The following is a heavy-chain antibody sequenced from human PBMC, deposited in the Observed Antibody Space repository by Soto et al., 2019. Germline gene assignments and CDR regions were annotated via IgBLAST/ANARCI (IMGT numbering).Heavy chain of an antibody. CDR2: ISSSSSTI. CDR1: GFTFSSYS. J-gene: IGHJ4*02. CDR3: AGDNRCAGTPYPVRAYYFDY. V-gene: IGHV3-48*01. Sequence: GGSLRLSCAASGFTFSSYSMNWVRQAPGKGLEWVSYISSSSSTIYYADSVNGRFTISRDNAKNSQYLQMNSLRAEDTAGYYCAGDNRCAGTPYPVRAYYFDYWGQGTLVTVSS. D-gene: IGHD1-1*01.